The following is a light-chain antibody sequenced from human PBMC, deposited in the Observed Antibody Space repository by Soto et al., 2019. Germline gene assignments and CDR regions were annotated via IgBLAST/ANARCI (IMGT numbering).Light chain of an antibody. CDR1: QSISSY. V-gene: IGKV1-39*01. CDR3: QHYNSYSEA. CDR2: AAS. Sequence: DIQMTQSPSSLSASVGHRVTITCRASQSISSYLNWYQKKPGKAPKLLIYAASNLQSGVPSRFSGSGSGTEFTLTISSLQPDDFATYYCQHYNSYSEAFGQGTKVDIK. J-gene: IGKJ1*01.